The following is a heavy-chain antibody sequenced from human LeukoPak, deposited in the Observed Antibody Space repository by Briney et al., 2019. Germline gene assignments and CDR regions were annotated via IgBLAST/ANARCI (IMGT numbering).Heavy chain of an antibody. Sequence: ASVKVSCKASGYTFTSYDINWVRQATGQGLEWMGWMNPNSGNTGYAQKFQGRVTMTRNTSISTAYMELSSLRSEDAPVYYCARPLWDSSEGGFDYWGQGTLVTVSS. CDR2: MNPNSGNT. CDR3: ARPLWDSSEGGFDY. V-gene: IGHV1-8*01. CDR1: GYTFTSYD. J-gene: IGHJ4*02. D-gene: IGHD3-22*01.